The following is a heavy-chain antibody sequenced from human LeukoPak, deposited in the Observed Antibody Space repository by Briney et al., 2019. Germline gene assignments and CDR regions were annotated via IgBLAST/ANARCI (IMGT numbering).Heavy chain of an antibody. J-gene: IGHJ4*02. CDR3: ARGAYD. D-gene: IGHD2-8*01. Sequence: GGSLRLSCAASGFTFSSYWMNWVRQAPGKGLEWVSVIYSGGGGGSIYYADSVKGRFTLSRDNSQNTVYLQMNSLRAEDTAVYYCARGAYDWGQGTLVTVSS. CDR1: GFTFSSYW. V-gene: IGHV3-23*03. CDR2: IYSGGGGGSI.